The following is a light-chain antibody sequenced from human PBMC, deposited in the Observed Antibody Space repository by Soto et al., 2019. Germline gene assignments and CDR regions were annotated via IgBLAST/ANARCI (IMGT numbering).Light chain of an antibody. J-gene: IGLJ2*01. Sequence: QSVLTQPRSVSGSPGQSVSISCTGTISDVAGYNYVSWYQHHPGKAPKLLISDVTKRPSWVPDRFSGSKSGNTASLNISDLQAEDEADYYCSSYAGNNNLVFGGGTQLTVL. CDR3: SSYAGNNNLV. V-gene: IGLV2-11*01. CDR2: DVT. CDR1: ISDVAGYNY.